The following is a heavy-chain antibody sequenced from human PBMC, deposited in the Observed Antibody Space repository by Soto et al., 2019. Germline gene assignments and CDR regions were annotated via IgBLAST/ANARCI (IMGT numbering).Heavy chain of an antibody. D-gene: IGHD6-6*01. Sequence: GGSLRLSCTVSGFSVTNSYINWVRQAPGKGLEWVSILYSSGTTYYADSVRGRFTVSRDDSKNTLLLHMNSLRADDTAVYYCARDWSKFSSNYPYYYAMDAWGQGTTVTVSS. CDR1: GFSVTNSY. J-gene: IGHJ6*02. V-gene: IGHV3-53*01. CDR3: ARDWSKFSSNYPYYYAMDA. CDR2: LYSSGTT.